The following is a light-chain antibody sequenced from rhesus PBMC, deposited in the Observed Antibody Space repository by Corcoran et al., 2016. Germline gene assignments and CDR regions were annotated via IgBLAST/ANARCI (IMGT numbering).Light chain of an antibody. Sequence: ETVMMQSPATLSLSPGERATLSCRARQSGGSTLAWYQQQTGQPPRLLIYSASRRATGIPDRFSGSGAGTVFTLTIRSLEPEDVGVYYCQKYNGWPWAFGQGTKVEIK. CDR3: QKYNGWPWA. J-gene: IGKJ1*01. V-gene: IGKV3-42*02. CDR2: SAS. CDR1: QSGGST.